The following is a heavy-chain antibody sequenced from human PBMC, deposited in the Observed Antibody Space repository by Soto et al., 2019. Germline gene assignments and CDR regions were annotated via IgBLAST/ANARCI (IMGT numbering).Heavy chain of an antibody. Sequence: HPGGSLRLSCAASGFTSSSYSMNWVRQAPGKGLEWVSYISSSSTIYYADSVKGRFTISRDNAKNSLYLQMNSLRAEDTAVYYCARGSNGDYDFCYFDYWGQGTLVTVSS. D-gene: IGHD3-3*01. CDR3: ARGSNGDYDFCYFDY. J-gene: IGHJ4*02. CDR1: GFTSSSYS. V-gene: IGHV3-48*01. CDR2: ISSSSTI.